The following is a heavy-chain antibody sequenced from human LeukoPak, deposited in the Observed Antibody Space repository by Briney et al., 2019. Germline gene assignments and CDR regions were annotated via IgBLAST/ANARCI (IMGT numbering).Heavy chain of an antibody. CDR1: GYTFTGYY. CDR3: ARGPAAHSGTYLADYYYYGMDV. V-gene: IGHV1-2*02. D-gene: IGHD3-10*01. CDR2: INPNSGGT. J-gene: IGHJ6*02. Sequence: GASVKVSCKASGYTFTGYYMHWVRQAPGQGLEWMGWINPNSGGTNYARKFQGRVTMTRDTSISTAYMELSRLRSDDTAVYYCARGPAAHSGTYLADYYYYGMDVWGQGTTVTVSS.